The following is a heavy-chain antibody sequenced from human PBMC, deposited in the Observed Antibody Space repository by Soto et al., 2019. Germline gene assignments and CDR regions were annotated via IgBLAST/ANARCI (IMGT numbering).Heavy chain of an antibody. Sequence: SLRLSSAASGFAFSSYAMHWVRQARAKGVEWVAVISYDGSNKYYADSVKGRFTVSRDNSKNTLHLQMNSLRAEDTAVYYCARISLGYCISTSCCRGCYFDYWGQGTLVTSPQ. V-gene: IGHV3-30-3*01. CDR2: ISYDGSNK. CDR3: ARISLGYCISTSCCRGCYFDY. D-gene: IGHD2-2*01. CDR1: GFAFSSYA. J-gene: IGHJ4*02.